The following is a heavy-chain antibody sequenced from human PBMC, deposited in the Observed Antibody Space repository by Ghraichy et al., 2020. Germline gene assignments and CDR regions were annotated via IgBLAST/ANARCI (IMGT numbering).Heavy chain of an antibody. V-gene: IGHV3-7*03. CDR3: ARGHYGMDV. CDR2: IKPDGIEK. J-gene: IGHJ6*02. Sequence: LSLTCAASGFTFKNYWMSWIRQAPGKGLEWVANIKPDGIEKYYVDSVKGRFTIFRDNAKNSLLLQMNSLRAEDTALYYCARGHYGMDVWGQGTTVIVSS. CDR1: GFTFKNYW.